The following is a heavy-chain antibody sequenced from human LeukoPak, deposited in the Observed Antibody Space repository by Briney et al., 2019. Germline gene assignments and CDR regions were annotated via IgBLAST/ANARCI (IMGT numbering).Heavy chain of an antibody. CDR1: GFIFSNAY. CDR3: ATAKYSNSWYPFDY. J-gene: IGHJ4*02. CDR2: IKSKTDGGST. D-gene: IGHD6-13*01. V-gene: IGHV3-15*01. Sequence: GGFLRLSCAATGFIFSNAYMSWVRQAPGKGLEWVGRIKSKTDGGSTDYAAPVKGRFTISRDDSKNTLYLQMNSLKTEDTAVYYCATAKYSNSWYPFDYWGQGTLVTVSS.